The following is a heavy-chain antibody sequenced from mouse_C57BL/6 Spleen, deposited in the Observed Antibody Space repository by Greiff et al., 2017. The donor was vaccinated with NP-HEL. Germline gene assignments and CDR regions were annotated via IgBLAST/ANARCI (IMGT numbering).Heavy chain of an antibody. D-gene: IGHD2-3*01. J-gene: IGHJ3*01. Sequence: VQLQQSGAELVMPGASVKLSCKASGYTFTSYWMHWVKQRPGQGLEWIGEIDPSDSYTNYNQKFKGKSTLTVDKSSSTAYMQLSSLTSEDSAVYYCARKGDDGYSWFAYWGQGTLDTVSA. CDR2: IDPSDSYT. CDR3: ARKGDDGYSWFAY. CDR1: GYTFTSYW. V-gene: IGHV1-69*01.